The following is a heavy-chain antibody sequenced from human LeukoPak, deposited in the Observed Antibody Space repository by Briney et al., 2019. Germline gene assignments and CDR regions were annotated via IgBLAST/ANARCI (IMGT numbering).Heavy chain of an antibody. D-gene: IGHD1-26*01. Sequence: PSETLSLTCTVSGGSISSSSYYWGWIRQPPGKGLEWIGSIYYSGSTYYNPSLKSRVTISVDTSKNQFSLKLSSVTAADTAVYYCASGAVLVGYYYGMDVWGQGTTVTVSS. V-gene: IGHV4-39*01. CDR2: IYYSGST. CDR1: GGSISSSSYY. J-gene: IGHJ6*02. CDR3: ASGAVLVGYYYGMDV.